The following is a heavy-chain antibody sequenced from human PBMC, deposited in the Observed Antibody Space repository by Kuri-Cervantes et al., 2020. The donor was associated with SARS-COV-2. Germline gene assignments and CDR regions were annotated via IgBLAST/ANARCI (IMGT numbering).Heavy chain of an antibody. Sequence: SVKVSCKASGYSITGYYIHWVRQAPGQGLEWMGGIIPIFGTANYAQKFQGRVTITADESTSTAYMELSSLRSEDTAVYYCALGYWGSGYPRNYYYMDVWGKGTTVTVSS. CDR2: IIPIFGTA. CDR3: ALGYWGSGYPRNYYYMDV. CDR1: GYSITGYY. J-gene: IGHJ6*03. V-gene: IGHV1-69*13. D-gene: IGHD3-22*01.